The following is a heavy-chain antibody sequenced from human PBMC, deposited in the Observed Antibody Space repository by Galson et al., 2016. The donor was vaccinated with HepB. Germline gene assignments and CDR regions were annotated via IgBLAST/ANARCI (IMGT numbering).Heavy chain of an antibody. V-gene: IGHV3-30-3*01. CDR3: AREWELGGCFDY. CDR1: ELSFNNCP. J-gene: IGHJ4*02. Sequence: STRLPCAATELSFNNCPLHWVRPAPGKGLEWAAVLSHDGVTKFSADSVRARFPISRDKSKTTVYLQMDGLSAEDTAVYYGAREWELGGCFDYWGPGTLVTVSS. D-gene: IGHD1-26*01. CDR2: LSHDGVTK.